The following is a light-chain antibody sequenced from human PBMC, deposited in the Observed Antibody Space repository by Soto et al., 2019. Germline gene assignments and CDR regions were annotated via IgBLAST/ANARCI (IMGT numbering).Light chain of an antibody. Sequence: SVLTQPPSVSAAPGQTVTISCSGNSSNIGSNDVSWYQQLPGKAPKLLIYENSQRPSGIPDRFSGSKSGTSATLGITGLQTGDEADYYCGTWDSSLIARFGTG. CDR3: GTWDSSLIAR. V-gene: IGLV1-51*02. CDR2: ENS. CDR1: SSNIGSND. J-gene: IGLJ1*01.